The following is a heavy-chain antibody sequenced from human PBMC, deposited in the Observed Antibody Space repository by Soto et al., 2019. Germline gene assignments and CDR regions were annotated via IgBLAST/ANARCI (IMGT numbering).Heavy chain of an antibody. D-gene: IGHD6-6*01. CDR1: GVTFSSYV. V-gene: IGHV3-23*01. CDR2: ISGSGGST. Sequence: GGSLRLSCAASGVTFSSYVMTWVRQAPGKGVEWVSAISGSGGSTNHAASVQGRFTISRDNSKNTLYLQMDSLRAEDTAVYYCAKLCSSSGRGYYHYHAMAPWGQGT. CDR3: AKLCSSSGRGYYHYHAMAP. J-gene: IGHJ6*02.